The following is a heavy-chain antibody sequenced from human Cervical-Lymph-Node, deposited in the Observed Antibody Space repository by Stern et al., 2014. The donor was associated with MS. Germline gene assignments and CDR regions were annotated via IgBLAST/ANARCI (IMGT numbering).Heavy chain of an antibody. D-gene: IGHD2-15*01. CDR3: ASQHSGGWFAFDI. J-gene: IGHJ3*02. CDR1: GGSISSYY. V-gene: IGHV4-59*08. CDR2: IYYGST. Sequence: VQLEESGPGLVKSSETLSLTCTVSGGSISSYYWSWIRQPPGKGLEWIGYIYYGSTNYNPSFKIRVTISGDPAKNQFSLKLNSVTAADTAMYYCASQHSGGWFAFDIWGQGTMVTVSS.